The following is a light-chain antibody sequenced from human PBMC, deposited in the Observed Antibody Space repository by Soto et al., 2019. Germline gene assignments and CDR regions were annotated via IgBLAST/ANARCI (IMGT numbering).Light chain of an antibody. J-gene: IGKJ1*01. CDR2: DAS. CDR3: HHYNRYSPT. V-gene: IGKV1-5*01. Sequence: DIQMTQSPSTLSASVGDRVTITCRASQSISSWLAWYQQKPGKAPKLLIYDASSLESGVPSRFSGSGSGTEFTLTISRLQPDDFATYYCHHYNRYSPTFGQGTKVEI. CDR1: QSISSW.